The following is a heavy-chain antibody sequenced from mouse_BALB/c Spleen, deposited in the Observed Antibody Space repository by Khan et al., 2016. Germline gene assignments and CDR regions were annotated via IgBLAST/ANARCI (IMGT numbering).Heavy chain of an antibody. V-gene: IGHV1-15*01. CDR2: IDPETGGT. J-gene: IGHJ1*01. CDR1: GYTFTDYE. CDR3: TRGN. Sequence: QVQLQQSGAELVRPGASVTLSCKASGYTFTDYEMHWVKQTPVHGLEWIGAIDPETGGTAYNQKFKGKATLTADKSSSTAYMELRSLTSEDSAVYYGTRGNWGAGTTVTVSS.